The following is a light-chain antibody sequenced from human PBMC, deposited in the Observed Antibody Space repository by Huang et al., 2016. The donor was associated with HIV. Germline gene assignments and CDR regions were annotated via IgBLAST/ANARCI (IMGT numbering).Light chain of an antibody. CDR3: MQTKQFPLT. Sequence: DIVMTQTPLSLSVTPGQPASMSCTSSQSLLHSDGKTYLYWYQQKPGQSPQLLIYEVSKRLSGVSDRVSGSGSGTDFTVKISRVEAEDVGIYYCMQTKQFPLTFGHGTKMEIK. V-gene: IGKV2D-29*02. CDR1: QSLLHSDGKTY. J-gene: IGKJ1*01. CDR2: EVS.